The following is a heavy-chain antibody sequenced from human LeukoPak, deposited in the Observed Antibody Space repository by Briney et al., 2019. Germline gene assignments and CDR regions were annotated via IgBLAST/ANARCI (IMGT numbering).Heavy chain of an antibody. J-gene: IGHJ2*01. D-gene: IGHD3/OR15-3a*01. V-gene: IGHV4-34*01. CDR3: ARGAASGFSTGWYFDL. CDR2: INHSGST. CDR1: GGSFSGYY. Sequence: SETLSLTCAVYGGSFSGYYWSWIRQPPGKGLEWIGEINHSGSTNYNPSLKSRVTISVDTSKNQFSLKLSSVTAADPDIYYCARGAASGFSTGWYFDLWGRGTLVTVSS.